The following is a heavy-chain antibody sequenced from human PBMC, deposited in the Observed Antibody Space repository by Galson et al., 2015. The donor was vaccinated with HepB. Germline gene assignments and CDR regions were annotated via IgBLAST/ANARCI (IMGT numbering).Heavy chain of an antibody. D-gene: IGHD3-10*01. CDR2: ISGSGGST. Sequence: SLRLSCAASGFTFSSYAMSWVRQAPGKGLEWVSAISGSGGSTYYADSVKGRFTISRDNSKNTLYLQMNSLRAEDTAVYYCAKDWGLWFGELPAAPFDYWGQGTLVTVSS. V-gene: IGHV3-23*01. CDR3: AKDWGLWFGELPAAPFDY. J-gene: IGHJ4*02. CDR1: GFTFSSYA.